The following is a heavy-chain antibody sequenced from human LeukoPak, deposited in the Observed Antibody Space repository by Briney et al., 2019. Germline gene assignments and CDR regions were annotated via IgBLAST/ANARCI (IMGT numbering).Heavy chain of an antibody. CDR2: IIPNGGNT. J-gene: IGHJ5*02. V-gene: IGHV1-8*01. D-gene: IGHD1-7*01. CDR3: ARGRLELLKRWFDP. CDR1: GYTFTSYD. Sequence: ASVWVSCMASGYTFTSYDINWVRQATGQGREWRGWIIPNGGNTGYAKKFLGRVTMTRNTSLSTAYMELSSLRSEDTAVYYCARGRLELLKRWFDPWGQGTLVTVSS.